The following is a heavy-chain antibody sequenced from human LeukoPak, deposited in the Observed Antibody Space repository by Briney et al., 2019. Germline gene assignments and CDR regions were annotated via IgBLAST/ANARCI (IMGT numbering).Heavy chain of an antibody. Sequence: NPGGSLRLSCAASGFTFSSYSMNWVRQAPGKGLEWVSSISSSSSYIYYADSVKGRFTISRDNAKNSLYLQMNSLRAEDTAVYYCARDGVGFWSGLDAFDIWGQGTMVTVSS. CDR1: GFTFSSYS. V-gene: IGHV3-21*01. J-gene: IGHJ3*02. D-gene: IGHD3-3*01. CDR2: ISSSSSYI. CDR3: ARDGVGFWSGLDAFDI.